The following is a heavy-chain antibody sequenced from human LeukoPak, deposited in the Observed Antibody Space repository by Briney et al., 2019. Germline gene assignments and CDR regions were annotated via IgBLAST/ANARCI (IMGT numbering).Heavy chain of an antibody. D-gene: IGHD3-10*01. CDR1: GYTFTGYY. V-gene: IGHV1-2*02. Sequence: ASVKVSCKASGYTFTGYYMHWVRQAPGQGLEWMGWINPNSGGTNYAQKFQGRVTMTRDTSISTAYMGLSRLRSDDTAVYYCARVKRRWFGELTPTSWFDPWGQGTLVTVSS. CDR3: ARVKRRWFGELTPTSWFDP. J-gene: IGHJ5*02. CDR2: INPNSGGT.